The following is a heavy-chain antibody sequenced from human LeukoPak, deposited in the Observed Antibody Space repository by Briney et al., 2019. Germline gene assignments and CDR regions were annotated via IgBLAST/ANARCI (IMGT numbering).Heavy chain of an antibody. Sequence: PSETLSLTCTVSGGSINSKDDYWIWTRQTAGKGLEWIGSIFYTGTTYYNPSLMSRVTISIDTSKNQFFMKLTLVTAADTALYYCARDRGVGATDHWGQGTLVTVSS. CDR1: GGSINSKDDY. CDR2: IFYTGTT. J-gene: IGHJ5*02. D-gene: IGHD3-3*01. CDR3: ARDRGVGATDH. V-gene: IGHV4-39*07.